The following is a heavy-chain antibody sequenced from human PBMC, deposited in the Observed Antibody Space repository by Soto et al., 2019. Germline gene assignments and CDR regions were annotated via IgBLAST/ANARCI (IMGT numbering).Heavy chain of an antibody. V-gene: IGHV4-59*01. CDR1: GGSISSYY. CDR3: AREDDSSGYYPNIFDY. J-gene: IGHJ4*02. CDR2: IYYSGST. D-gene: IGHD3-22*01. Sequence: PSETLSLTCTVSGGSISSYYWSWIRQPPGKGLEWIGYIYYSGSTNYNPSLKSRVTISVDTSKNQFSLKLSSVTAADTAVYYCAREDDSSGYYPNIFDYWGQGTLVTVSS.